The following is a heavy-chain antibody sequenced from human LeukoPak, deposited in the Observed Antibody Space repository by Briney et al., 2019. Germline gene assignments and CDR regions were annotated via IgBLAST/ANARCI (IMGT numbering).Heavy chain of an antibody. D-gene: IGHD2-2*01. CDR2: INHSGST. CDR3: ASGYCSSTSCLTDAFDI. CDR1: GGSFSGYY. V-gene: IGHV4-34*01. Sequence: SETLSLTCAVYGGSFSGYYWSWIRQPPGKGLEWIGEINHSGSTYYNPSLKSRVTISVDTSKNQFSLKLSSVTAADTAVYYCASGYCSSTSCLTDAFDIWGQGTMVTVSS. J-gene: IGHJ3*02.